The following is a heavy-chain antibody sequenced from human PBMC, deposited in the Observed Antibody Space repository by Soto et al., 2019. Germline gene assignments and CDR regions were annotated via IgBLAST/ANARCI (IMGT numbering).Heavy chain of an antibody. Sequence: EVQLVESGGGLVKPGGSLRLSCAASGFTFSSYSMNWVRQAPGKGLEWVSSISSSSSYIYYADSVKGRFTISRDNAKNSLYLQMNSLRAEDTAVYYCAVVAAANGGFDPWGQGTLVTVSS. CDR2: ISSSSSYI. CDR3: AVVAAANGGFDP. V-gene: IGHV3-21*01. D-gene: IGHD2-15*01. CDR1: GFTFSSYS. J-gene: IGHJ5*02.